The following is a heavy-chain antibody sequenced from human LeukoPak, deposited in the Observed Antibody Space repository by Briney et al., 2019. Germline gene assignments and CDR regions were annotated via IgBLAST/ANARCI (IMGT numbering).Heavy chain of an antibody. CDR3: ARRTMVRGVIYAFDI. CDR1: RGTFSSYA. V-gene: IGHV1-69*04. D-gene: IGHD3-10*01. CDR2: IIPILGIA. J-gene: IGHJ3*02. Sequence: SVKVSCKPSRGTFSSYAISWVRQAPGQGLEWMGRIIPILGIANYAQKFQGRVTITADKSTSTAYMELSSLRSEDTAVYYCARRTMVRGVIYAFDIWGQGTMVTVSS.